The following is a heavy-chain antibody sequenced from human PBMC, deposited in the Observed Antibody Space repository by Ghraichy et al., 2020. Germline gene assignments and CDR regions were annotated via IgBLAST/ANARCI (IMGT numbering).Heavy chain of an antibody. V-gene: IGHV3-15*01. CDR3: TTFGGSGRYYGDY. CDR2: IKSKTDGGTT. Sequence: WFGRIKSKTDGGTTDYAAPVKGRFTISRDDSKNTLYLQMNSLKTEDTAVYYCTTFGGSGRYYGDYWGQGTLVTVSS. D-gene: IGHD1-26*01. J-gene: IGHJ4*02.